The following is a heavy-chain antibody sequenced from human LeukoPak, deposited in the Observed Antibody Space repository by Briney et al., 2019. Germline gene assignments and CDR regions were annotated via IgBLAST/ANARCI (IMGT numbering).Heavy chain of an antibody. Sequence: GASVKVSCKAAAATFSSCAISWVRLAPGQGLEWMGGIIPIFGTANYAQKFQGRVTITTDESTSTAYLELSSLRSEDTAVCLCITVGGAALRGYNYYYMDVWGKGTTVTVSS. D-gene: IGHD3-16*01. V-gene: IGHV1-69*05. CDR3: ITVGGAALRGYNYYYMDV. CDR1: AATFSSCA. J-gene: IGHJ6*03. CDR2: IIPIFGTA.